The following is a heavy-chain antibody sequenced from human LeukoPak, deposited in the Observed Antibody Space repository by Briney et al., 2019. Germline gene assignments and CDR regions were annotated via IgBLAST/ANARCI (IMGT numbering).Heavy chain of an antibody. J-gene: IGHJ5*02. Sequence: ASVTVSCKTSGYTFTSFDINWGGHTTGDGPEGMGGVSCDNENTRYARKFKGRVAITRATSTRTVYLELNNLSSDDTAMYYCTRGPFLNGNAYNWFDPWGQGTLVTVSS. V-gene: IGHV1-8*03. CDR3: TRGPFLNGNAYNWFDP. CDR1: GYTFTSFD. D-gene: IGHD1-20*01. CDR2: VSCDNENT.